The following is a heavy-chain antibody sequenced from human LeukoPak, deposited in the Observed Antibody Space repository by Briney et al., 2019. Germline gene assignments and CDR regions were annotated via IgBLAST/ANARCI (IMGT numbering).Heavy chain of an antibody. D-gene: IGHD6-6*01. J-gene: IGHJ5*02. V-gene: IGHV3-23*01. CDR1: RFMFSTYS. CDR3: AKAGREYSIPPGWFDP. Sequence: GGSLRLSCAASRFMFSTYSMSWVRQVPGKGLEWVSAISGSGGGTYYADSVKGRFTISRDNSKNTLYLQMNSLRADDTAVYYCAKAGREYSIPPGWFDPWGQGTLVTVSS. CDR2: ISGSGGGT.